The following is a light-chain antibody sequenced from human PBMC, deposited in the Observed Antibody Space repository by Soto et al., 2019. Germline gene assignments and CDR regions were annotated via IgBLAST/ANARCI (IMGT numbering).Light chain of an antibody. V-gene: IGKV1-5*01. CDR3: QQYNSYGT. CDR2: DAS. J-gene: IGKJ1*01. Sequence: IQLTQSPSTLSGSVGDRVTITCRASQSISSWLAWYQQKPGKAPKLLIYDASSLESGVPSRFSGSGSGTEFTLTISSLQPDDFATYYCQQYNSYGTFGQGTKVDI. CDR1: QSISSW.